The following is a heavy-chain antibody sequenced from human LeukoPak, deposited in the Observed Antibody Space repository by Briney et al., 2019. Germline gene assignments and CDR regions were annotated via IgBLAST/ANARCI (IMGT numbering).Heavy chain of an antibody. V-gene: IGHV3-48*04. CDR1: GFTFSSYS. D-gene: IGHD2/OR15-2a*01. CDR2: ISSGSSTI. Sequence: GGSLRLSCAASGFTFSSYSMNWVRQAPGKGLEWVSYISSGSSTIYYADSVKGRFTISRDNAKNSLYLQMNSLRAEDTAVYYCASNRFLGAFDIWGQGTMVTVSS. CDR3: ASNRFLGAFDI. J-gene: IGHJ3*02.